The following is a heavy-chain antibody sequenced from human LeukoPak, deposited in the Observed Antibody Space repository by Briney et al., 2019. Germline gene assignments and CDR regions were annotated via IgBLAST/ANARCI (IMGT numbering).Heavy chain of an antibody. CDR2: INHSGST. CDR3: AREIYGDYVLFDP. Sequence: PSETLSLTCAVYGVSFSGYYWSWIRQPPGKGLEWIGEINHSGSTNYNPSLKSRVTMSVDTSKNQFSLKLSSVTAADTAVYYCAREIYGDYVLFDPWGQGTLVTVSS. V-gene: IGHV4-34*01. D-gene: IGHD3-16*01. J-gene: IGHJ5*02. CDR1: GVSFSGYY.